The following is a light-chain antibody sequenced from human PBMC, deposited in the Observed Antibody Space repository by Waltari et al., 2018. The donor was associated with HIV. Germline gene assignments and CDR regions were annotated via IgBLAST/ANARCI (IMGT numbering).Light chain of an antibody. CDR2: AAS. CDR1: PSMSSY. CDR3: QQSYNTPPWT. J-gene: IGKJ1*01. V-gene: IGKV1-39*01. Sequence: DIQMNQSPSSLSASVGDRVTLTCRASPSMSSYLNWYQHKPGKAPKLLNYAASSLQSGVLSRFSGSGSGTDVTRTISILQPEDFATYYCQQSYNTPPWTFGQGTKVAFK.